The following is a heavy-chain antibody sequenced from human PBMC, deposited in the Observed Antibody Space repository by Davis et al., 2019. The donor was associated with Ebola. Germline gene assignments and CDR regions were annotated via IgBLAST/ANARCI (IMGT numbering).Heavy chain of an antibody. CDR2: IKPDGSEK. J-gene: IGHJ4*02. V-gene: IGHV3-7*01. Sequence: PGGSLRLSCAASGLTFSNYWMTWIRQAPGKGPEWVATIKPDGSEKYYVDSVKGRFTISRDNAKNSLYLQINSLRAEDTAVYYCAIYSRAPDDWGQGTLVTVSS. D-gene: IGHD5-18*01. CDR1: GLTFSNYW. CDR3: AIYSRAPDD.